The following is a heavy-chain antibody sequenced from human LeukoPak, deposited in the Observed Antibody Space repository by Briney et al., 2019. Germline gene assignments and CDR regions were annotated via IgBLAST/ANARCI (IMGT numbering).Heavy chain of an antibody. V-gene: IGHV1-2*04. CDR1: GYTFTGHY. CDR3: ARVAGYNWFDP. CDR2: INPNSGGT. J-gene: IGHJ5*02. Sequence: ASVKVSCKASGYTFTGHYMHWVRQAPGQGLEWMGWINPNSGGTNYAQKFQGWVTMTRDTSISTAYMELSRLRSDDTAVYYCARVAGYNWFDPWGQGTLVTVSS. D-gene: IGHD6-19*01.